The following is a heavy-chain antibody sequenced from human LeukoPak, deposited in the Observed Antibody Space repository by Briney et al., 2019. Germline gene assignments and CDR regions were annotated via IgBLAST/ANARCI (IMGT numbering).Heavy chain of an antibody. J-gene: IGHJ4*02. CDR2: MNPNSGNT. V-gene: IGHV1-8*01. CDR1: GYTFTSYD. D-gene: IGHD3-10*01. Sequence: ASVKVSCKASGYTFTSYDINWVRQATGQGLEWMGWMNPNSGNTGYAQKFQGRVTMTRNTSISTAYMELSSLRSDDTAVYYCARDGPLWFGEFRYFDYWGQGTLVTVSS. CDR3: ARDGPLWFGEFRYFDY.